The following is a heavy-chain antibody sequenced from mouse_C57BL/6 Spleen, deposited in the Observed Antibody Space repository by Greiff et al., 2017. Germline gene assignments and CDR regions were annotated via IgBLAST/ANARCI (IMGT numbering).Heavy chain of an antibody. CDR3: ARWSYDYDAWFAD. D-gene: IGHD2-4*01. CDR2: IDPSASSP. Sequence: QVQLQQPGAELVMPGASVKLSCKASGYTFTSYWMHWVKQRPGQGLEWIGEIDPSASSPNYNHKFKGKSTLTVDKSSSTAYMQLISRTSEDSAVYYGARWSYDYDAWFADWGQGTLVTVSA. CDR1: GYTFTSYW. V-gene: IGHV1-69*01. J-gene: IGHJ3*01.